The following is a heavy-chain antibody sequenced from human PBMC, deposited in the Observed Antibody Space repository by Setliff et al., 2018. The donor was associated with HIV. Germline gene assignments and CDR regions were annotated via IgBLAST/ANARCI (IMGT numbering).Heavy chain of an antibody. CDR3: ARLSVVIHDTFDV. Sequence: SETLSLTCTVSGGSIIDSYWSRVRQPPGKGLEWIGYIHSTGRTNYSPSLKSRVTTSVDTSKNHFSLRLRSVTAADTAVYYCARLSVVIHDTFDVWGHGTMVTVSS. V-gene: IGHV4-4*09. J-gene: IGHJ3*01. CDR1: GGSIIDSY. D-gene: IGHD3-22*01. CDR2: IHSTGRT.